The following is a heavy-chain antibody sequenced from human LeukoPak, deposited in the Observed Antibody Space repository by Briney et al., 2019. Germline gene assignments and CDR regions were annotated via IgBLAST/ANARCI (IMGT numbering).Heavy chain of an antibody. CDR2: IYYSGST. J-gene: IGHJ4*02. D-gene: IGHD3-22*01. Sequence: SETLSLTCTVSGGSISSYYWSWIRQPPGKGLEWIGYIYYSGSTNYNPSLKSRVTISVDTSKNQFSLKLSSVTAADTAVYYCARGGYYDSSGYDYFDYWGQGTLVTVSS. V-gene: IGHV4-59*01. CDR3: ARGGYYDSSGYDYFDY. CDR1: GGSISSYY.